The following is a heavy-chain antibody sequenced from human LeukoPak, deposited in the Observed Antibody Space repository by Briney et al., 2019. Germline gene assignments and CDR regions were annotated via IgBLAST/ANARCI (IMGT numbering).Heavy chain of an antibody. CDR2: FDPEDGET. CDR1: GYTLTELS. V-gene: IGHV1-24*01. Sequence: ASVKVSCKVSGYTLTELSMHWVRQAPGKGLEWMGGFDPEDGETIYAQKFQGRVTMTEDTSTDTAYMELSSLRSEDTAVYYCARGGGLLLWFGELSNWFDPWGQGTLVTVSS. CDR3: ARGGGLLLWFGELSNWFDP. J-gene: IGHJ5*02. D-gene: IGHD3-10*01.